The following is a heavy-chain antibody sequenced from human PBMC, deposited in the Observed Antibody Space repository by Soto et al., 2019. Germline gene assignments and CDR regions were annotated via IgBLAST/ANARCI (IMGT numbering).Heavy chain of an antibody. CDR1: GYTFTSYG. D-gene: IGHD2-2*02. CDR3: ARDSAGYCSSTSCYTAYYYYYGMDV. CDR2: ISAYNGNT. Sequence: ASVKVSCKASGYTFTSYGISWVRQAPGQGLEWMGWISAYNGNTNYAQKLQGRVTMTADTSTSTAYMELRSLRSDDTAVYYCARDSAGYCSSTSCYTAYYYYYGMDVWGQGTTVTVSS. V-gene: IGHV1-18*01. J-gene: IGHJ6*02.